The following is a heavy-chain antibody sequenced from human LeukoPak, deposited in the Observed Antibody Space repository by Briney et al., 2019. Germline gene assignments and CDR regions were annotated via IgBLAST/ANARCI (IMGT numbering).Heavy chain of an antibody. J-gene: IGHJ5*02. Sequence: QPGRSRRLSCATSGFSFGGYALTWVRQAPGKGLEWVGFIRSKAYGATTEYAASVKGRFTISRDDSKSIAYLQMNSLKTEDTAVYYCTRDPYYYDSSGHEWPDPWGQGTLVTVSS. V-gene: IGHV3-49*04. CDR2: IRSKAYGATT. CDR3: TRDPYYYDSSGHEWPDP. D-gene: IGHD3-22*01. CDR1: GFSFGGYA.